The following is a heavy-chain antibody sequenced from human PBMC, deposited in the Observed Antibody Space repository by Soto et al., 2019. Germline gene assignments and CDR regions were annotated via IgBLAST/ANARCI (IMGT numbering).Heavy chain of an antibody. CDR1: GGTFSSYA. J-gene: IGHJ4*02. CDR2: IIPIFGTA. CDR3: ARSIRYSSSWYTGAY. V-gene: IGHV1-69*13. Sequence: GSSVKVSCKASGGTFSSYAISWVRQAPGQGLEWMGGIIPIFGTANYAQKFQGRVTITADESTSTAYMELSSLRSEDTAVYYCARSIRYSSSWYTGAYWGQATLVTVSS. D-gene: IGHD6-13*01.